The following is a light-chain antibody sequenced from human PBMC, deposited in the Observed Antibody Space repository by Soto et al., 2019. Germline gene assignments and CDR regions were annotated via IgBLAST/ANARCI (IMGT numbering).Light chain of an antibody. Sequence: QSALTQPASVSGSPGHAITISCTGPSSDVGVYNYVSWYQQHPGKAPKLMIYDVSNRPSGVSNRFSGSKSGNTASLTISGLQAEDEADYYCSSYTSSSTRVFGGGTKVTVL. CDR2: DVS. CDR1: SSDVGVYNY. CDR3: SSYTSSSTRV. J-gene: IGLJ2*01. V-gene: IGLV2-14*01.